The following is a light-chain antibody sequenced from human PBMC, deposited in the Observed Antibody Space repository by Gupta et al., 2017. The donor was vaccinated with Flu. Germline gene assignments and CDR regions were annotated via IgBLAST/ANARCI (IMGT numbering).Light chain of an antibody. CDR2: EGS. CDR1: SSDVGGYNY. J-gene: IGLJ1*01. Sequence: QSALTQPASVSGSPGQSITISCTGTSSDVGGYNYVSWYQQHPGKAHKLMIYEGSNRHQGVSNLFAVPQSVTQHSSRIHVIHGEDEAEYNCSTYPRRSILYVLGDGPKV. CDR3: STYPRRSILYV. V-gene: IGLV2-14*01.